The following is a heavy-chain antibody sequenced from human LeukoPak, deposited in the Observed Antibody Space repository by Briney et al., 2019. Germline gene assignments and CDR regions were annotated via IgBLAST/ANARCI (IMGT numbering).Heavy chain of an antibody. CDR2: INTNTGNP. CDR3: ARGRRNYYDSSGYRTPFYYFDY. J-gene: IGHJ4*02. Sequence: ASVKVSCKASGYTFTDYYMQWVRQAPGQGLEWMGWINTNTGNPTYTQGFTGRFVFSLDTSVSTAYLQISSLKAEDTAVYYCARGRRNYYDSSGYRTPFYYFDYWGQGTLVTVSS. V-gene: IGHV7-4-1*02. CDR1: GYTFTDYY. D-gene: IGHD3-22*01.